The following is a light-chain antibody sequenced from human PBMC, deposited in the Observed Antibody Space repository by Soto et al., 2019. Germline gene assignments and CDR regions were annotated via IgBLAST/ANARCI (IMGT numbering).Light chain of an antibody. CDR2: EVN. CDR3: CSYTGSNHYV. V-gene: IGLV2-8*01. Sequence: QSVLTQPPSASGSPGQSVAISCTGTSSDVGGYNYVSRYQLHPGKDPKLMIYEVNMRPAGVPDPFSGSKSGNTPALTVSGLRAEDEDYYDSCSYTGSNHYVFGTGTKLTVL. J-gene: IGLJ1*01. CDR1: SSDVGGYNY.